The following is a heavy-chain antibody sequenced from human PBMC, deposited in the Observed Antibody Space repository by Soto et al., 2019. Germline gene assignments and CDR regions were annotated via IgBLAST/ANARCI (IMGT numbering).Heavy chain of an antibody. J-gene: IGHJ4*02. Sequence: SVKVSCKASGGTFSSYAISWVRQAPGQGLEWMGGIIPIFGTANYAQKFQGRVTITADESTSTADMELSSLRSEDTAVYYCARASCSSTSCYLPLTAIDYWGQGTLVTVSS. CDR3: ARASCSSTSCYLPLTAIDY. V-gene: IGHV1-69*13. CDR2: IIPIFGTA. D-gene: IGHD2-2*01. CDR1: GGTFSSYA.